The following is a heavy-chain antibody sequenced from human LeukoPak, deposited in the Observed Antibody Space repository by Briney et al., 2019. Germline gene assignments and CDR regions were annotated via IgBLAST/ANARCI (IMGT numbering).Heavy chain of an antibody. CDR3: ARDFYVFWGGNTKNFDY. CDR1: GYTFTGYY. D-gene: IGHD3-3*01. V-gene: IGHV1-2*02. J-gene: IGHJ4*02. Sequence: ASVKVSCKASGYTFTGYYMHWVRQAPGQGLEWMGWINPNSGGTNYAQKFQGRVTMTRDTSISTAYMELSRLRSDDTAVYYCARDFYVFWGGNTKNFDYGGKGPLVTVSS. CDR2: INPNSGGT.